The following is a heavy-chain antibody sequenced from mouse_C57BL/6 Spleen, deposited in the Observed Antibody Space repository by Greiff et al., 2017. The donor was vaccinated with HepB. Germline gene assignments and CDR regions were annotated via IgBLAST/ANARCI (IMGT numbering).Heavy chain of an antibody. D-gene: IGHD2-5*01. CDR3: ARTSSNRYARDD. Sequence: QVQLQQPGAELVKPGASVKMSCKASGYTFTSYWITWVKQRPGQGLEWIGDIYPGSGSTNYNEKFKSKATLTVDTSSSTAYMQLSSLTAEDSAVYDCARTSSNRYARDDWGQGTSVTVSS. CDR2: IYPGSGST. J-gene: IGHJ4*01. CDR1: GYTFTSYW. V-gene: IGHV1-55*01.